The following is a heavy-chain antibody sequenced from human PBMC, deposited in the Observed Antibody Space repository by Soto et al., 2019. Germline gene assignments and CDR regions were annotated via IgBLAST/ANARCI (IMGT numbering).Heavy chain of an antibody. CDR1: GYTFTSYG. D-gene: IGHD6-6*01. V-gene: IGHV1-18*01. Sequence: GASVKVSCKASGYTFTSYGISWVRQAPGQGLEWMGWISAYNGNTNYAQKLQGIVTMTKDTSTSTASMELRSLRSDDTAVYYCARSGTGQLAPDRWDNWLDPWGQGTLVNVSS. J-gene: IGHJ5*02. CDR2: ISAYNGNT. CDR3: ARSGTGQLAPDRWDNWLDP.